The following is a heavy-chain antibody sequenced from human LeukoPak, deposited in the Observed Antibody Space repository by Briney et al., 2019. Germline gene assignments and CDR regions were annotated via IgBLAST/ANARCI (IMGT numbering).Heavy chain of an antibody. CDR2: IYYSGSP. J-gene: IGHJ4*02. V-gene: IGHV4-39*01. Sequence: SETLSLTCTVSGXSISNNNYYWAWIRQPPGKGLECIGSIYYSGSPCYNPSLKSRVTISVDTSKNQFSLRLSSVTAADTAVYYCATWRTAKTGFDYWGQGTLVTVSS. CDR1: GXSISNNNYY. CDR3: ATWRTAKTGFDY. D-gene: IGHD1-1*01.